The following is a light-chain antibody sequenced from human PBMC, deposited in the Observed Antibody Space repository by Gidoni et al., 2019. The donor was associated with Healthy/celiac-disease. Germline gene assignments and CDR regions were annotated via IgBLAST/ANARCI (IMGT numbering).Light chain of an antibody. CDR3: QQYGSSATWT. J-gene: IGKJ1*01. Sequence: ELVLTQSPGTLSLSPGERATLSCRASQSVSSSYLAWYQQKPGQAPRLLLYGASSRATGIPDRFSGSGSGTDFTLTISRLEPEDFAVYYCQQYGSSATWTFGQGTKVEIK. CDR2: GAS. CDR1: QSVSSSY. V-gene: IGKV3-20*01.